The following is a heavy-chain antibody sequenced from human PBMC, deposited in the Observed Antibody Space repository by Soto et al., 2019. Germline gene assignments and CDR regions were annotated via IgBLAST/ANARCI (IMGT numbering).Heavy chain of an antibody. Sequence: EVQLLESGGGLVQPGGSLRLSCAASGFTFRTYAMSWVRQAPGKGLEWVAGLFGNGGGISYADSVKGRFTISRDNSNNMLYLQMHILRAEDTAVYYCAKDRQPDGLWPFDHWGQGTLVTVSS. V-gene: IGHV3-23*01. CDR1: GFTFRTYA. CDR3: AKDRQPDGLWPFDH. CDR2: LFGNGGGI. D-gene: IGHD2-8*01. J-gene: IGHJ4*02.